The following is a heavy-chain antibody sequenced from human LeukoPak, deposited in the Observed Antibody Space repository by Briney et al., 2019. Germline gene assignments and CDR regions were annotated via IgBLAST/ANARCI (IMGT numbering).Heavy chain of an antibody. D-gene: IGHD1-26*01. J-gene: IGHJ6*02. Sequence: PGGSLRLSCAASGFTFSSYAMHWVRQAPGKGLEWVAVISYDGSNKYYADSVKGRFTISRDNSKNTLYLQMNGLRAEDTAVYYCARDWGATEYYYGMDVWGQGTTVTVSS. CDR1: GFTFSSYA. V-gene: IGHV3-30-3*01. CDR3: ARDWGATEYYYGMDV. CDR2: ISYDGSNK.